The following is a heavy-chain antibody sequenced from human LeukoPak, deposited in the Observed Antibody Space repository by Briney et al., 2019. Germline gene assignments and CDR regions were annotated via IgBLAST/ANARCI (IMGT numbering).Heavy chain of an antibody. J-gene: IGHJ3*02. CDR2: ISAYNGNT. D-gene: IGHD3-22*01. V-gene: IGHV1-18*01. CDR3: ARDRGRVRSSGYYAGAFDI. Sequence: ASVKVSCKASGYTFTSYGISWVRQAPGQGLEWMGWISAYNGNTNYAQKLQGRVTMTTDTSTSTAYMELRSLRSDDTAVYYCARDRGRVRSSGYYAGAFDIWGQGTMVTVSS. CDR1: GYTFTSYG.